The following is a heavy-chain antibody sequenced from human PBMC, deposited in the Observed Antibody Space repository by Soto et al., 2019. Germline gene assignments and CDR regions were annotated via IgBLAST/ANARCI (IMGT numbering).Heavy chain of an antibody. Sequence: GGSLRLSCAASGCTFSSYAMSWVRQAPGKGLEWVSAISGSGGSTYYADSVKGRFTISRDNSKNTLYLQMNSLRAEDTAVYYCASQPPYYDFWSGYSKNFDYWGQGTLVTVSS. CDR1: GCTFSSYA. D-gene: IGHD3-3*01. CDR3: ASQPPYYDFWSGYSKNFDY. CDR2: ISGSGGST. V-gene: IGHV3-23*01. J-gene: IGHJ4*02.